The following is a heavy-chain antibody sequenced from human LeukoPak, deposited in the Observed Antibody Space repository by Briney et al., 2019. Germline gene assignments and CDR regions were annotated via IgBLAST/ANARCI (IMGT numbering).Heavy chain of an antibody. CDR1: GFTFSNYG. D-gene: IGHD1-14*01. Sequence: GGSLRLPCAASGFTFSNYGMSWVRQAPGRGLEWVANIKKDGSEESYLDSVKGRFTVSRDNAKNSLFLQMNSLRGEDTAVYYCARSNPNRNALDLWGQGTMVTMSS. CDR3: ARSNPNRNALDL. J-gene: IGHJ3*01. CDR2: IKKDGSEE. V-gene: IGHV3-7*01.